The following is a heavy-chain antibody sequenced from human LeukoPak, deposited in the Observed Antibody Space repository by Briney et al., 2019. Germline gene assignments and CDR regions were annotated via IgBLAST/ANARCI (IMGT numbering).Heavy chain of an antibody. Sequence: GASVKVSCKVSGYTLTELSMHWVRQAPGKGLEWMGGFDPEDGETIYAQKFQGRVTMTEDTSTDTAYMELSSLRSEDTAVYYCATFPFSGAYYYDSSGYWFDPWGQGTLVTVSS. J-gene: IGHJ5*02. CDR1: GYTLTELS. CDR3: ATFPFSGAYYYDSSGYWFDP. CDR2: FDPEDGET. D-gene: IGHD3-22*01. V-gene: IGHV1-24*01.